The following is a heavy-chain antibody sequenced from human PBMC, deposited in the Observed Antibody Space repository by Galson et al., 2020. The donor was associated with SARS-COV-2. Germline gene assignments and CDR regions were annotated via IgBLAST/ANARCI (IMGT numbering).Heavy chain of an antibody. Sequence: GGSLRLSCAASGFTFRSYAMSWVRQTPGKGLEWVSAIRGSGGSTYYADSVKGRFTISRDNSKNTLYLQMNSLRAEDTAVYYCAKEGNSGWPSYFDYWGQGTLVTVSS. CDR1: GFTFRSYA. J-gene: IGHJ4*02. CDR2: IRGSGGST. D-gene: IGHD6-19*01. V-gene: IGHV3-23*01. CDR3: AKEGNSGWPSYFDY.